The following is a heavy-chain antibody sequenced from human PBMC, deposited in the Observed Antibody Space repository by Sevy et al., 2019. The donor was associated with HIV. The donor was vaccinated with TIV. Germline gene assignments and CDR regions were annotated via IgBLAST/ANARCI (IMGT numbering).Heavy chain of an antibody. CDR3: ARGRKTTQEWLEELDYYYGMDV. D-gene: IGHD2-8*01. J-gene: IGHJ6*02. CDR1: GFTFSTYD. Sequence: GGSLRLSCAASGFTFSTYDMHWVRQAPGKGLEWVAYIRYDGSNKYYGDSVRGRFTISRDNSKSTLYVQLNSLRAEDTAVYYCARGRKTTQEWLEELDYYYGMDVWGQGPSVTVSS. V-gene: IGHV3-30*02. CDR2: IRYDGSNK.